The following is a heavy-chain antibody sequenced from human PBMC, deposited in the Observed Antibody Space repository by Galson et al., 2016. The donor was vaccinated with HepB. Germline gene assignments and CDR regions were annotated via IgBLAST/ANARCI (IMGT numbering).Heavy chain of an antibody. CDR3: ARDFCSGGSCSPPLGY. CDR1: GYTFGNYG. Sequence: SVKVSCKASGYTFGNYGISWVRQAPGQGLEWMAWISAYNGNSNTDYAQKFQGRVSMTPDPSTSTAYMELTSLKSDDTAVYYCARDFCSGGSCSPPLGYWGQGTLVTVSS. J-gene: IGHJ4*02. V-gene: IGHV1-18*01. D-gene: IGHD2-15*01. CDR2: ISAYNGNSNT.